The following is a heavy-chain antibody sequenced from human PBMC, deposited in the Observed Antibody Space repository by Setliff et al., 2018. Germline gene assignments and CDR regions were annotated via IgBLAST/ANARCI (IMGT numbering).Heavy chain of an antibody. CDR3: ARSLGSGSYYNSRPFYSDY. D-gene: IGHD3-10*01. CDR1: GGSVSTFY. CDR2: IFTSGNT. V-gene: IGHV4-4*09. J-gene: IGHJ4*02. Sequence: PSETLSLTCRVSGGSVSTFYWTWIRQPPGKGLEWIGYIFTSGNTNYHPSLKSRVTISGDTSKNQFSLKLTSVTAADTAVYFCARSLGSGSYYNSRPFYSDYWGQGTLVTVSS.